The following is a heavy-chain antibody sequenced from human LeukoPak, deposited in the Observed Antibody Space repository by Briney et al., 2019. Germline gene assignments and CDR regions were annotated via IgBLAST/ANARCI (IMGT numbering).Heavy chain of an antibody. J-gene: IGHJ4*02. V-gene: IGHV4-59*01. CDR3: ARTDWNYMYFDY. CDR2: IYNSGHT. D-gene: IGHD1-7*01. Sequence: SETLSLTCTVSGGSISNYYWSWIRQPPGKGLEWIGYIYNSGHTNYNPSLKSRVTISEDTSKNQLSLKLSSVTAADTAVYYCARTDWNYMYFDYWGQGTLVTVSS. CDR1: GGSISNYY.